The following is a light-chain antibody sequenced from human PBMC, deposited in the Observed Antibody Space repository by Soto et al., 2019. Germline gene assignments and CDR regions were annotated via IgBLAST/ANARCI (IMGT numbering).Light chain of an antibody. Sequence: DLPMTQSPSSLSASVGDRVTITCRASQSISTYLDWYQQRPGKAPNLLIYAASSLQSGVPSRFSGSGSGTDFTLTINSLQPEDFATYYCQQSYSTPLTFGGGTKVEIK. J-gene: IGKJ4*01. CDR1: QSISTY. CDR2: AAS. CDR3: QQSYSTPLT. V-gene: IGKV1-39*01.